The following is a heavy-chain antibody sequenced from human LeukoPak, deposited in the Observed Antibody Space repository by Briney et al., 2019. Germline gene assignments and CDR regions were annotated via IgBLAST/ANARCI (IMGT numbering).Heavy chain of an antibody. Sequence: PSETLSLTXTVSGYSIRSGYYWGWIRQPPGKGLECIGSIYHSGSTYYNPSLQSRVTISVDTSKNQFSPTLSSLPAAHTPGYYCARDSSSSLDYWGQGTRVTVSS. CDR1: GYSIRSGYY. J-gene: IGHJ4*02. CDR2: IYHSGST. CDR3: ARDSSSSLDY. D-gene: IGHD6-6*01. V-gene: IGHV4-38-2*02.